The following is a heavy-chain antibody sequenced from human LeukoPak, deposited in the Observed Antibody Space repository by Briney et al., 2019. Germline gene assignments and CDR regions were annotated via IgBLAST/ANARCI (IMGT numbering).Heavy chain of an antibody. V-gene: IGHV4-34*01. CDR3: ARTTHLFDY. CDR2: INHSGRT. Sequence: PSETLSLTCAVYGGSFSGYYWSWIRQPPGKGLEWIGEINHSGRTNYNPSLKSRVTISVDTSKSQFSLKLSSVTAADTAVYYCARTTHLFDYWGQGTLVTVSS. J-gene: IGHJ4*02. D-gene: IGHD2-15*01. CDR1: GGSFSGYY.